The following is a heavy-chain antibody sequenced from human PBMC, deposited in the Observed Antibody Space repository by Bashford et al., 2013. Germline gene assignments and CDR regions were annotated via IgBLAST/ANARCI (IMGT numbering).Heavy chain of an antibody. CDR1: GFTFNSFP. D-gene: IGHD2-2*01. Sequence: PGGSLRLSCRASGFTFNSFPMSWVRQAPGKGPEWVAAIRGGGTSTYYADSVQGRFTISRDNSNNTLFLQMDSLRAEDTALYYCAKPPRTSCCAHDAFDIWGQGTMVTVSS. CDR2: IRGGGTST. V-gene: IGHV3-23*01. J-gene: IGHJ3*02. CDR3: AKPPRTSCCAHDAFDI.